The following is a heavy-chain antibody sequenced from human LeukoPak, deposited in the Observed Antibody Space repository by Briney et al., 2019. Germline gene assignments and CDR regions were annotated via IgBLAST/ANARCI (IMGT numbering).Heavy chain of an antibody. CDR3: ANSPRMVRGVYDY. CDR2: INHSGST. Sequence: SETLSLTCAVYGGSFSGYYWSWIRQPPGKGLEWIGEINHSGSTNYKPSLKSRVTISVDTSKNQFSLKLSSVTAADTAVYYCANSPRMVRGVYDYWGQGTLVTVSS. D-gene: IGHD3-10*01. CDR1: GGSFSGYY. J-gene: IGHJ4*02. V-gene: IGHV4-34*01.